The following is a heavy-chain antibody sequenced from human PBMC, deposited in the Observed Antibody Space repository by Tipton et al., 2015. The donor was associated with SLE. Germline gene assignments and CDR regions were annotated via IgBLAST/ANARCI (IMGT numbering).Heavy chain of an antibody. J-gene: IGHJ4*02. D-gene: IGHD2-8*01. Sequence: TLSLTCTVSGGSISSYSWRWIRQPPGKGLEWIGYIYYSGSTNYNPSLKSRVTISVDTSKNQFSLKLSSVTAADTAVYYCARLYCTNGVCFPGYWGQGTLVTVSS. V-gene: IGHV4-59*01. CDR1: GGSISSYS. CDR2: IYYSGST. CDR3: ARLYCTNGVCFPGY.